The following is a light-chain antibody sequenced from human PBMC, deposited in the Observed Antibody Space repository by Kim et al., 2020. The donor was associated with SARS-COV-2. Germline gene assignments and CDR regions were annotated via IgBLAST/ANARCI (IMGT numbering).Light chain of an antibody. J-gene: IGKJ4*01. Sequence: ASVGDRVISTCRASQSISYYLNWYQHKPGKAPKLLIFAASSLQSGVPSRFSGSGSGTDFTLTISSLQPEDFATFYCQQSYSIPLTFGGGTKVDIK. CDR3: QQSYSIPLT. V-gene: IGKV1-39*01. CDR1: QSISYY. CDR2: AAS.